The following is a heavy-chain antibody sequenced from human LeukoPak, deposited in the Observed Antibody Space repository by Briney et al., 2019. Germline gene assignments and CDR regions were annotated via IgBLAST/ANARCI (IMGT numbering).Heavy chain of an antibody. Sequence: GRSLRLSCAASGFTFSSYSMNWVRQAPGKGLEWVSYISRTSNTIYYADSVKGRFTISRDNAKNSLYLQMNSLRDEDTALYYCAKEEGVWGQGTTVIVSS. CDR3: AKEEGV. V-gene: IGHV3-48*02. J-gene: IGHJ6*02. CDR1: GFTFSSYS. CDR2: ISRTSNTI.